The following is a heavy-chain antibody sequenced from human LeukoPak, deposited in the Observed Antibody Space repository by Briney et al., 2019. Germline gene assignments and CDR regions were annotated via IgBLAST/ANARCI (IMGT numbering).Heavy chain of an antibody. CDR3: AKGLWFGELLEGY. D-gene: IGHD3-10*01. CDR2: ISYDGSNK. J-gene: IGHJ4*02. CDR1: GFTFSSYG. Sequence: PGGSLRLSCAASGFTFSSYGMHWVRQAPGKGLEWVAVISYDGSNKYYADSVKGRFTISRDNSKNTLYLQMNSLRAEDTAVYYCAKGLWFGELLEGYWGQGTLVTVSS. V-gene: IGHV3-30*18.